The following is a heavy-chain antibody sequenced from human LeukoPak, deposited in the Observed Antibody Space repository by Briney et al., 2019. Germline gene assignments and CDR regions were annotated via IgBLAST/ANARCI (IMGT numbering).Heavy chain of an antibody. J-gene: IGHJ6*03. V-gene: IGHV4-61*02. Sequence: SQTLSLTCTVSGGSISCGSYYWSCIRQPAGKGLEWIGRIYTSGSTNYNPSLKSRVTISVDTSKNQFSLKLSSVTAADTAVYYCARDYRYYYYMDVWGKGTTVTVSS. CDR3: ARDYRYYYYMDV. D-gene: IGHD1-14*01. CDR2: IYTSGST. CDR1: GGSISCGSYY.